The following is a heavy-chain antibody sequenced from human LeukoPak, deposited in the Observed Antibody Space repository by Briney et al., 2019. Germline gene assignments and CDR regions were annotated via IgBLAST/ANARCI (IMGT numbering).Heavy chain of an antibody. Sequence: ASVKVSCKASGGTFSSYAISWVRQAPGQGLEWMGGIIPIFGTANYAQKFQGRVTITADESTSTAYMELSSLRSEDTAVYYCTTEGRYGSGTYYMTFWGQGSLLTVSS. CDR3: TTEGRYGSGTYYMTF. V-gene: IGHV1-69*13. D-gene: IGHD3-10*01. J-gene: IGHJ4*02. CDR1: GGTFSSYA. CDR2: IIPIFGTA.